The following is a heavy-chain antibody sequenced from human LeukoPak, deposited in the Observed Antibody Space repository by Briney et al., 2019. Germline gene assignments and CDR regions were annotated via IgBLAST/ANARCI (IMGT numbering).Heavy chain of an antibody. J-gene: IGHJ4*02. D-gene: IGHD5-12*01. CDR3: ASRQSYGGYDL. V-gene: IGHV3-48*03. CDR1: GFAFSSYE. CDR2: ISTSGSTI. Sequence: GGSLRLSCAASGFAFSSYEMNWVRQAPGKGLQWVSYISTSGSTIHYADSVKGRFTFSRDNAKNSVYLQMNSLRAEDTGVYYCASRQSYGGYDLWGRGTMVSVCS.